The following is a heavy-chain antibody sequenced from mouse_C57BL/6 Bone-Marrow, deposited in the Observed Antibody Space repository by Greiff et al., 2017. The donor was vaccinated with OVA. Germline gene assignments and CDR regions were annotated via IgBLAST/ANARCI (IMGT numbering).Heavy chain of an antibody. Sequence: QVQLKQSGAELVMPGASVKLSCKASGYTFTSYWMHWVKQRPGQGLEWIGEIDPSDSYTNYNQKFKGKSTLTVDKSSSTAYMQLSSLTSEDSAVYYCAIYYGSSYDYWGQGTTLTVSS. V-gene: IGHV1-69*01. CDR1: GYTFTSYW. D-gene: IGHD1-1*01. CDR2: IDPSDSYT. J-gene: IGHJ2*01. CDR3: AIYYGSSYDY.